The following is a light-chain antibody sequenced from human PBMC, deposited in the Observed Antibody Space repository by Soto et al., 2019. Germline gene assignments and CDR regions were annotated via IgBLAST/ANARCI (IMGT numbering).Light chain of an antibody. V-gene: IGKV1-5*01. CDR3: QQYDDYPLT. Sequence: DIQMTQSPSTLSASVGDGVTITCRASQSIKNWLAWYQQKPGTAPKFLIYDASTLESGVPSRFSGSGSGTEFTLTISSLQADDFATYFCQQYDDYPLTFGGGTKVEIK. CDR1: QSIKNW. CDR2: DAS. J-gene: IGKJ4*01.